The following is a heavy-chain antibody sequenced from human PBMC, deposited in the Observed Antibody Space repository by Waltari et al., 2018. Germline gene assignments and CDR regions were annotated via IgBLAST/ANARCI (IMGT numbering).Heavy chain of an antibody. V-gene: IGHV4-38-2*01. CDR3: ARHGYGDYVVY. CDR2: IYHSGST. CDR1: GYSISSGYY. Sequence: QVQLQESGPGLVKPSETLSLTCAVSGYSISSGYYWGWIRQPPGKGLEWIGSIYHSGSTYYNPSLKSRVTISVDTSKNQFSLKLSSVTAADTAVYYCARHGYGDYVVYWGQGTLVTVSS. D-gene: IGHD5-18*01. J-gene: IGHJ4*02.